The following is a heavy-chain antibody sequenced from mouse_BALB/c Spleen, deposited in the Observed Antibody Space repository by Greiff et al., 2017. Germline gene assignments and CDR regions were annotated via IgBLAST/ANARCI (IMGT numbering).Heavy chain of an antibody. J-gene: IGHJ3*01. CDR1: GFTFSSYA. D-gene: IGHD2-3*01. CDR2: ISSGGSYT. CDR3: AREGDDGYLAY. Sequence: EVQLVESGGGLVKPGGSLKLSCAASGFTFSSYAMSWVRQSPEKRLEWVAEISSGGSYTYYPDTVTGRFTISRDNAKNTLYLEMSSLRSEDTAMYYCAREGDDGYLAYWGQGTLVTVSA. V-gene: IGHV5-9-4*01.